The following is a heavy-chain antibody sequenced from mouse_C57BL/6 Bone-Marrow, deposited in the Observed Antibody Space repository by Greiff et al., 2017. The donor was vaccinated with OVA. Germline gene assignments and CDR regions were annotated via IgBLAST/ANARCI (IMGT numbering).Heavy chain of an antibody. CDR1: GYTFTDYY. CDR3: ANLLWFAY. Sequence: VQLQQSGAELVRPGASVKLSCKASGYTFTDYYINWVKQRPGQGLEWIARIYPGSGNTYYNEKFKGKATLTAEKSSSTAYMQLSSLTSEDSAVYFCANLLWFAYWGQGTLVTVSA. CDR2: IYPGSGNT. J-gene: IGHJ3*01. D-gene: IGHD2-10*01. V-gene: IGHV1-76*01.